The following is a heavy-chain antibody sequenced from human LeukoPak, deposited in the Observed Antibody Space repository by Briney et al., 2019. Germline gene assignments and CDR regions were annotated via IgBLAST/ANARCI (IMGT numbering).Heavy chain of an antibody. Sequence: GGSLRLSCAASGFTFSSYSMNWVRQAPGKGLEWVSSISSSSSYIYYADSVKGRFTISRDDAKNSLYLQMNSLRAEDTAVYYCARDMEEQWPSDAFDIWGQGTMVTVSS. V-gene: IGHV3-21*01. CDR2: ISSSSSYI. D-gene: IGHD6-19*01. J-gene: IGHJ3*02. CDR3: ARDMEEQWPSDAFDI. CDR1: GFTFSSYS.